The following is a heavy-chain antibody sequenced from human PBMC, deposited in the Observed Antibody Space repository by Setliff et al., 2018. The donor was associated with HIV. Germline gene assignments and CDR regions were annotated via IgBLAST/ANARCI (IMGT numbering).Heavy chain of an antibody. CDR3: ARGHSSSAYDAYDI. J-gene: IGHJ3*02. Sequence: GASVKVSCKASGYSFTNYAMHWVRKAPGQRLEGMGWINVGNDNTKYSQTLQGRVTIARDTSASTAYMELSSLRSEDTAVYYCARGHSSSAYDAYDIWGQGTMVTVSS. V-gene: IGHV1-3*01. CDR2: INVGNDNT. D-gene: IGHD6-6*01. CDR1: GYSFTNYA.